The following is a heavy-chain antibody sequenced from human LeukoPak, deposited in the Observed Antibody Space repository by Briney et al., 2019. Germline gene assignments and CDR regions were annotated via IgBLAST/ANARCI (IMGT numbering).Heavy chain of an antibody. V-gene: IGHV1-3*01. J-gene: IGHJ4*02. CDR2: INAGNGNT. Sequence: GASVKVSCKASGYTFTNYAMHWVRQGPGQRLGWMGWINAGNGNTKYSQKFQGRVTITRDTSASTAYMELSSLRSEDTAVYYCAREAGYSGYDPLGVDYWGQGTLVTVSS. CDR1: GYTFTNYA. CDR3: AREAGYSGYDPLGVDY. D-gene: IGHD5-12*01.